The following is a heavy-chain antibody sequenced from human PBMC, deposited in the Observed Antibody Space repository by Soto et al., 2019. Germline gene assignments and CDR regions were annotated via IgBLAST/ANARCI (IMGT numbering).Heavy chain of an antibody. V-gene: IGHV4-4*07. CDR2: IYTSGST. J-gene: IGHJ6*02. CDR3: ARGSLRFYNSSYYYYGMDV. D-gene: IGHD3-3*01. Sequence: SETLSLTCTVSGGSISSYYWSWIRQPAGKGLEWIGRIYTSGSTNYNPSLKSRVTMSVDTSKNQFSLKLSSVTAADTAVYYCARGSLRFYNSSYYYYGMDVWGQGTKVTVSS. CDR1: GGSISSYY.